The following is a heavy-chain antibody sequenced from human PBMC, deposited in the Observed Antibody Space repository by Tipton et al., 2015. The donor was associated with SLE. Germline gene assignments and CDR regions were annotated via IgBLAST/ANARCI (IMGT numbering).Heavy chain of an antibody. Sequence: TLSLTCTVSGGSISSNTWWNWVRQPPGMGLEWIGEIHHRGTTNYNPSLKSRVTISLDTSKNQFSLKVNSVTAADTAVYYCASLLWGGWPFDRWGQGTLVTVSS. D-gene: IGHD6-19*01. J-gene: IGHJ4*02. CDR1: GGSISSNTW. CDR3: ASLLWGGWPFDR. CDR2: IHHRGTT. V-gene: IGHV4-4*02.